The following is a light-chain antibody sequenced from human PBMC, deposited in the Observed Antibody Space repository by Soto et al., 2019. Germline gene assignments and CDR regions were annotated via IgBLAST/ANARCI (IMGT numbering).Light chain of an antibody. CDR2: EVT. CDR3: SSKRDSSTLFV. J-gene: IGLJ1*01. Sequence: QSALTQPASVSGSPGQSITISCAGSGGDVGNYDLLSWYQQIPGKAPKLLIYEVTNRPSGVSDRFSGSKSGNTASLTISGLQAEDEADYYCSSKRDSSTLFVFGTGTKLTVL. V-gene: IGLV2-14*02. CDR1: GGDVGNYDL.